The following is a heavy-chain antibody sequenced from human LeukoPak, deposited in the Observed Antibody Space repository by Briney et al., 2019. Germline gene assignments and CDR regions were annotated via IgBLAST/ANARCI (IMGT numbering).Heavy chain of an antibody. V-gene: IGHV4-4*07. CDR1: GGSISSYY. CDR2: IYTTGST. CDR3: ARGFSNSGSLNWFDP. Sequence: PSETLSLTCTVSGGSISSYYWSWIRQPPGKGLEWIGRIYTTGSTNYNPSLKSRVTMSVDTSKNQFSLKLSSVTAADTAVYYCARGFSNSGSLNWFDPWGQGTLVTVSS. D-gene: IGHD2/OR15-2a*01. J-gene: IGHJ5*02.